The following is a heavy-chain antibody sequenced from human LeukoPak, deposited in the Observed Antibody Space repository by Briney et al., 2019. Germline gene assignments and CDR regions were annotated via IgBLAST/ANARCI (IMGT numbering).Heavy chain of an antibody. CDR1: GESFSGYY. Sequence: PSETMSLTCAVYGESFSGYYWSWIRQPPGKGLEWIGEIIHSGSTNYNPSLKSRVTISVDTSKNQFSLKLSSVTAADTAVYYCARANIVVVPAAMWLAVAGTPYFDYWGQGTLVTVSS. J-gene: IGHJ4*02. V-gene: IGHV4-34*12. CDR3: ARANIVVVPAAMWLAVAGTPYFDY. CDR2: IIHSGST. D-gene: IGHD2-2*01.